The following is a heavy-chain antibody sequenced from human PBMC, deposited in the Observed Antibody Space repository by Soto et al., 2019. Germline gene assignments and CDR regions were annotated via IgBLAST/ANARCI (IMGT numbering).Heavy chain of an antibody. D-gene: IGHD3-16*02. V-gene: IGHV4-34*01. Sequence: SETLSLTCXVYGGSFSGYYWSWIRQPPGKGLEWIGEINHSGSTNYNPSLKSRVTISVDTSKNQFSLKLSSVTAADTAVYYCARGKLSDYVWGSYRYHFDYWGQGTVVTVSS. CDR3: ARGKLSDYVWGSYRYHFDY. J-gene: IGHJ4*02. CDR1: GGSFSGYY. CDR2: INHSGST.